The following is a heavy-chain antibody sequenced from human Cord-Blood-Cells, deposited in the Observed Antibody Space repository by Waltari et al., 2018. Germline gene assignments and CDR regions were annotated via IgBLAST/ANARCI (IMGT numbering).Heavy chain of an antibody. CDR1: GFTVSRNY. CDR3: ARSYSNYYYYGMDV. D-gene: IGHD4-4*01. Sequence: EVQLVESGGGLIQPGGSLRLSCAASGFTVSRNYMSWVRPAPGKGLEWVSVIYSGGSTYYADSVKGRFTISRDNSKNTLYLQMNSLRAEDTAVYYCARSYSNYYYYGMDVWGQGTTVTVSS. CDR2: IYSGGST. J-gene: IGHJ6*02. V-gene: IGHV3-53*01.